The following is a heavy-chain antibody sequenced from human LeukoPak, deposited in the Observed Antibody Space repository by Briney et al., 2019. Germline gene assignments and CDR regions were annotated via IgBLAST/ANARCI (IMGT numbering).Heavy chain of an antibody. CDR1: GFTFSSYA. D-gene: IGHD1-26*01. J-gene: IGHJ4*02. CDR2: ISYDGSNK. Sequence: PGGSLRLSCAASGFTFSSYAMHWVRQAPGKGLEWVAVISYDGSNKYYADSVKGRFTISRDNSKNTLYLQMNSLRAEDTAVYYCARDQEDGGATSRIFDYWGQGTLVTVSS. V-gene: IGHV3-30-3*01. CDR3: ARDQEDGGATSRIFDY.